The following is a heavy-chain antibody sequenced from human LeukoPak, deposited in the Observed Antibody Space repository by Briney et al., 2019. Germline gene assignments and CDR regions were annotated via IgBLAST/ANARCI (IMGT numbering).Heavy chain of an antibody. CDR3: AKATLGGDLDY. V-gene: IGHV3-30*18. CDR2: ISYDGSNK. D-gene: IGHD4-17*01. J-gene: IGHJ4*02. CDR1: GFTFSSYG. Sequence: PGGSLRLSCAASGFTFSSYGMHWVRQAPGKGLEWVAVISYDGSNKYYADSVKGRFTISRDNSKNTLYLQMNSLRAEDTAVYYCAKATLGGDLDYWGQGTLVTVSS.